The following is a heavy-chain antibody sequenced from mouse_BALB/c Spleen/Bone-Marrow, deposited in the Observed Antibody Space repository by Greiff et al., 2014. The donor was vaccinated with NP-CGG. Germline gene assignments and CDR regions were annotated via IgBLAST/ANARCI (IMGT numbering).Heavy chain of an antibody. CDR1: GYTFTSYD. CDR3: AHDGLLPGMDY. J-gene: IGHJ4*01. Sequence: QVHVKQSGAELVKPGASVKLTCKASGYTFTSYDINWVRQRPEQGLEWIGWIFPGDNSTKYNEKFKGKATLTTDKSSSTAYMQLSRLTSEDSAVYFCAHDGLLPGMDYWGQGTSVTVSS. D-gene: IGHD2-3*01. V-gene: IGHV1S56*01. CDR2: IFPGDNST.